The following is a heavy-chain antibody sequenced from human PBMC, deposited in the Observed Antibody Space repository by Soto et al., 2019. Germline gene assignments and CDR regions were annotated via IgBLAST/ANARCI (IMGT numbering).Heavy chain of an antibody. Sequence: VRLVESGGGSVKPGRSLTLSCTASGIIFSDYAMSWFRQAPGKGLAWVAFIRSKTYGGTTEYAASVKGRFLLSRDDSNNIPDLQMNSLKIEDTGVYYCTTSAGIQLWYNFEFWGRGTQVTVSS. CDR1: GIIFSDYA. CDR3: TTSAGIQLWYNFEF. J-gene: IGHJ4*02. D-gene: IGHD6-13*01. CDR2: IRSKTYGGTT. V-gene: IGHV3-49*05.